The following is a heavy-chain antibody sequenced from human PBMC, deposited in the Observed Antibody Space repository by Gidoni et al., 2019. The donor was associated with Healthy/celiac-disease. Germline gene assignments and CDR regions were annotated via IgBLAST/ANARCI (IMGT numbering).Heavy chain of an antibody. J-gene: IGHJ6*03. V-gene: IGHV1-69*01. CDR2: IIPIFGTA. CDR3: ARAQGRYCSSTSCYAPADFYYYYMDV. Sequence: QVQLVQSGAEVKKPGSSVKVSCKASGGTFSSYAISWVRQAPGQGLEWMGGIIPIFGTANYAQKFQGRVTITADESTSTAYMELSSLRSEDTAVYYCARAQGRYCSSTSCYAPADFYYYYMDVWGKGTTVTVSS. CDR1: GGTFSSYA. D-gene: IGHD2-2*01.